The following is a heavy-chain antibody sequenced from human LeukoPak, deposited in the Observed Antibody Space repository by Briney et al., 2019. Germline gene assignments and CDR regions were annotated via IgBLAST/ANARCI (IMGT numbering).Heavy chain of an antibody. CDR1: GFTFSSYG. V-gene: IGHV3-30*03. J-gene: IGHJ6*02. CDR2: ISYDGSNK. Sequence: GGSLRFSCAASGFTFSSYGMHWVRQAPGKGLEWVAVISYDGSNKYYADSVKGRFTISRDNSKNTLYLQMNSLRSEDTAVYYCARRYYDILTGYYRYGMDVWGQGTTVTVSS. D-gene: IGHD3-9*01. CDR3: ARRYYDILTGYYRYGMDV.